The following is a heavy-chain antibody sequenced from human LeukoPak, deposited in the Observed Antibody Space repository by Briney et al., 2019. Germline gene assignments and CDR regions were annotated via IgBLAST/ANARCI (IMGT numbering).Heavy chain of an antibody. CDR2: ISYDGSNK. Sequence: GGSLRLSCAASGFTFSSYAMHWVRQAPGKGLEWVAVISYDGSNKYYADSVKGRFTISRDNSKNTLYLQMNSLRAEDTAVYYCARAENWNYCYYYMDVWGKGTTVTVSS. V-gene: IGHV3-30*04. J-gene: IGHJ6*03. CDR3: ARAENWNYCYYYMDV. D-gene: IGHD1-1*01. CDR1: GFTFSSYA.